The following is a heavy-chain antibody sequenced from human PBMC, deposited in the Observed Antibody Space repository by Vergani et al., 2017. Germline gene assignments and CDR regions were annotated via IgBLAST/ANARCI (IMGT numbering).Heavy chain of an antibody. CDR3: ARPVGPSAIADGYHV. Sequence: QVQLQESGPGLVKPSQTLSLTCTVSGGSISSGDYYWSWIRQPPGKGLEWIGYISSSGSPYYNPTLKSRLAFSVDTSKNLFSLRLKSVTATDTGMYYCARPVGPSAIADGYHVWGQGTMVTVS. CDR1: GGSISSGDYY. J-gene: IGHJ3*01. D-gene: IGHD3-10*01. V-gene: IGHV4-30-4*08. CDR2: ISSSGSP.